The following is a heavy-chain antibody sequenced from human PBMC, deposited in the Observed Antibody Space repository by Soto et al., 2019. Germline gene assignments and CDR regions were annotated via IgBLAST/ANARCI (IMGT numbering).Heavy chain of an antibody. J-gene: IGHJ4*02. CDR3: AKNYYFDN. Sequence: EVQLLESGGGLVQPGGSLRLSCAASGFTFTNYAMNWGRQAPGKGLEWVSSIGTGGDTNYADSVKCGFTISRDNSRNTLYLQMNSLRAEDTALYYCAKNYYFDNWGQGTLVTVSS. V-gene: IGHV3-23*01. CDR2: IGTGGDT. CDR1: GFTFTNYA.